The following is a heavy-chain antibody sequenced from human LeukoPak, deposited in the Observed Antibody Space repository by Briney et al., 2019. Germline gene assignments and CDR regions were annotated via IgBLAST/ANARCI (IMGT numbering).Heavy chain of an antibody. CDR2: IIPIFGPA. J-gene: IGHJ2*01. CDR3: AKSTYYYGSGEGSNYWYFDL. V-gene: IGHV1-69*13. Sequence: SVKVSCKTSGGTFSRFAISWVRQAPGQGLERMGGIIPIFGPANYAQKFQGRVTITADESTSTAYMELSSLRSEDTALYYCAKSTYYYGSGEGSNYWYFDLWGRGTLVTVSS. D-gene: IGHD3-10*01. CDR1: GGTFSRFA.